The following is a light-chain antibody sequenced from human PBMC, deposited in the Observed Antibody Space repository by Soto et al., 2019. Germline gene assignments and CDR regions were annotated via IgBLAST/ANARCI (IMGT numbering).Light chain of an antibody. J-gene: IGKJ1*01. CDR3: QQYNKWPQWT. CDR1: QSIRTD. Sequence: EMVLTQSPATLSVSPGERSTLACSSSQSIRTDLAWYQQKPGQAPSLLIFSASTRATGVPARFSGSGSGTEFTLTISSLQSEDFAVYYCQQYNKWPQWTFGQGTKVDI. CDR2: SAS. V-gene: IGKV3-15*01.